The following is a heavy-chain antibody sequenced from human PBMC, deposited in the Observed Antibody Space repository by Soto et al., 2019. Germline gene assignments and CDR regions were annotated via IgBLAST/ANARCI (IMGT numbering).Heavy chain of an antibody. D-gene: IGHD3-22*01. V-gene: IGHV4-30-4*01. CDR3: AKLSDMYVVVIHCDY. Sequence: PSETLSLTCTVSGGSISSGDYYWSWIRQPPGKGLEWIGYIYYSGSTYYNPSLKSRVTISVDTSKNQFSLKLSSVTAADTAVYYCAKLSDMYVVVIHCDYWGQGTLVTVSS. CDR1: GGSISSGDYY. CDR2: IYYSGST. J-gene: IGHJ4*02.